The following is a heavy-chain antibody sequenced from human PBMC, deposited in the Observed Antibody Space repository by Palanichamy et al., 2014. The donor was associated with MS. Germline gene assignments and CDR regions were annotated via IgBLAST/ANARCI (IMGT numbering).Heavy chain of an antibody. J-gene: IGHJ6*02. CDR3: ARHDSVPTLAHGMGV. V-gene: IGHV4-59*08. CDR1: GGPITNYY. D-gene: IGHD2-21*01. CDR2: IYSSGTT. Sequence: QVQLQESGPGLVKPSETLSLTCTVSGGPITNYYWSWIRQPPGKGLEWIGYIYSSGTTLYNPSLNSRVILSVDTSRNQFSLKLTSVTAADTAVYYCARHDSVPTLAHGMGVWGQGTTVTVSS.